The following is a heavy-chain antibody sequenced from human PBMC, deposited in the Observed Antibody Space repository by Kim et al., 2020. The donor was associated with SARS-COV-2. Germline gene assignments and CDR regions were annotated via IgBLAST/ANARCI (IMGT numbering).Heavy chain of an antibody. CDR3: ARSGGNAWFDP. J-gene: IGHJ5*02. Sequence: GGSLRLSCAASGFTFSDHYMDWVRQAPGKGLEWVGRTRNKANSYTTEYAASVKGRFTISRDDSKNSLYLQMNSLKTEDTAVYYCARSGGNAWFDPWGQGTLVTVSS. D-gene: IGHD2-15*01. V-gene: IGHV3-72*01. CDR1: GFTFSDHY. CDR2: TRNKANSYTT.